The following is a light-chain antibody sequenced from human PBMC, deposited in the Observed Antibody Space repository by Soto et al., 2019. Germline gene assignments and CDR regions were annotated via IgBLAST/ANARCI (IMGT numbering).Light chain of an antibody. V-gene: IGLV2-14*01. J-gene: IGLJ1*01. CDR1: SSDVGNYNY. CDR2: GVT. Sequence: QSALTQPASVSGSPGQSISISCTGTSSDVGNYNYVSWYQQQPGKAPKLMIYGVTNRPSGVSSRFSGSKSGNTASLTISGLQAEDEADYYCISYTGSSTSYVFGSGTKVTVL. CDR3: ISYTGSSTSYV.